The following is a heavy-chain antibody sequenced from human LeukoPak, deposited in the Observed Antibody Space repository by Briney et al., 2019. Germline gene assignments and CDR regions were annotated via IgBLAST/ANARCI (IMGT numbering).Heavy chain of an antibody. CDR2: ISSSSSYI. CDR3: ARAPSAEDTFDI. Sequence: PGGSLRLSCAASGFTFSSYSMNWVRQAPGKGLEWVSSISSSSSYIYYADSVKGRFTISRDNAKNSLHLQMNSLRAEDTAVYYCARAPSAEDTFDIWGQGTMVTVSS. J-gene: IGHJ3*02. V-gene: IGHV3-21*01. CDR1: GFTFSSYS. D-gene: IGHD1-26*01.